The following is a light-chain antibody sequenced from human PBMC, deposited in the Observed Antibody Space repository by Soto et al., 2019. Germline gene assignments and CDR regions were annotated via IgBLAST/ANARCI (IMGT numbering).Light chain of an antibody. CDR2: DAS. Sequence: ETVLTQSPATLSLPPGERATLSCRASQSVSRYLAWYQQKPGQAPRLLIYDASNRATGIPARFSGSGSGTDFTLTISSLEPEDFAVYYCQQYGSSWTFGQGTKVDIK. J-gene: IGKJ1*01. V-gene: IGKV3-11*01. CDR3: QQYGSSWT. CDR1: QSVSRY.